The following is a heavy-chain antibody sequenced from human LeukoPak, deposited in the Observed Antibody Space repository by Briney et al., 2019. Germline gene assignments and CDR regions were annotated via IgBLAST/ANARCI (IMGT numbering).Heavy chain of an antibody. CDR3: ARDPGVMGYYYYGMDV. J-gene: IGHJ6*02. Sequence: ASAKVSCKASGYTFNRYAMNWVRQAPGQGLEWMGWINTNTGNPTYAQGFTGRFVFSLDTSVSTAYLQITSLKAEDTALYYCARDPGVMGYYYYGMDVWGQGTTVTVSS. D-gene: IGHD3-16*01. CDR2: INTNTGNP. V-gene: IGHV7-4-1*02. CDR1: GYTFNRYA.